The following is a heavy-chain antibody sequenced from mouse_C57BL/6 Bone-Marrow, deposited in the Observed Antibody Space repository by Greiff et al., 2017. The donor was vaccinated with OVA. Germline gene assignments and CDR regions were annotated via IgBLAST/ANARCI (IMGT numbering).Heavy chain of an antibody. J-gene: IGHJ4*01. Sequence: VQLQESGAELARPGASVKLSCKASGYTFTSYGISWVKQRTGQGLEWIGEIYPRSGNTYYNEKFKGKATLTADKSSSTAYMELRSLTSEDSAVYFCARAGDYAMDYWGQGTSVTVSS. CDR3: ARAGDYAMDY. CDR1: GYTFTSYG. V-gene: IGHV1-81*01. CDR2: IYPRSGNT. D-gene: IGHD4-1*01.